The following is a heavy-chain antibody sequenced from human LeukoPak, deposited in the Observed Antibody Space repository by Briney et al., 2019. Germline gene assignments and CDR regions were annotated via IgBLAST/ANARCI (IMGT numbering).Heavy chain of an antibody. Sequence: GSLRLSCAASGFTFSHYWMSWVRQIPGKGLEWVANIGEDGSEKNYVDSVKGGFTISRDNAKNSIYLQMTSLRAEDTAVYYCARASGRDGYNFSRKRGYFDYWGQGTLVTVSS. J-gene: IGHJ4*02. CDR1: GFTFSHYW. D-gene: IGHD5-24*01. CDR2: IGEDGSEK. CDR3: ARASGRDGYNFSRKRGYFDY. V-gene: IGHV3-7*01.